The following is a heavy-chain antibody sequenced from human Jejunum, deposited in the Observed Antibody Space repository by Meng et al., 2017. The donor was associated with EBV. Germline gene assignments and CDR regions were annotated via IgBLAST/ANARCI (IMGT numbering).Heavy chain of an antibody. V-gene: IGHV4-4*02. Sequence: VHLPGSGPGLVKPSGTLSLTCAVSGYCTSSSPWWSWVRQPPGKGLEWIGEMHPGGSTNYNPSLKSRVTISVDNSKNQFSLKLTSVTAADTAVYYCAKSNDYSLNSWGQGTLVTVSS. CDR1: GYCTSSSPW. D-gene: IGHD4-11*01. J-gene: IGHJ4*02. CDR3: AKSNDYSLNS. CDR2: MHPGGST.